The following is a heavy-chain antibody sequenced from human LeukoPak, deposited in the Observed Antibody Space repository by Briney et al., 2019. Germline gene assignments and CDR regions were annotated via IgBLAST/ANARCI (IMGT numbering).Heavy chain of an antibody. CDR1: GGSISSSSYY. CDR2: IYYSGST. D-gene: IGHD6-13*01. J-gene: IGHJ4*02. CDR3: ARDDSRQYYFDY. Sequence: PSETLSLTCTVSGGSISSSSYYWGWLRQPPGKELEWIGSIYYSGSTYYNPSLKSRVTISVDTSKNQFSLKLSSVTAADTAVYYCARDDSRQYYFDYWGQGTLVTVSS. V-gene: IGHV4-39*07.